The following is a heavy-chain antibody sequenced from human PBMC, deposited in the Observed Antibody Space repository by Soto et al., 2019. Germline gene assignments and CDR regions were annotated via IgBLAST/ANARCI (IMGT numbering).Heavy chain of an antibody. CDR2: INHSGST. CDR3: ARRTGIAATFDY. J-gene: IGHJ4*02. Sequence: SETLSLTCAVYGGSFSGYYWSWIRQPPGKGLEWIGEINHSGSTNYNPSLKSRVTISVDTSKNQFSLKLSSVTAADTAVYYCARRTGIAATFDYWGQGTLVTVSS. V-gene: IGHV4-34*01. CDR1: GGSFSGYY. D-gene: IGHD6-13*01.